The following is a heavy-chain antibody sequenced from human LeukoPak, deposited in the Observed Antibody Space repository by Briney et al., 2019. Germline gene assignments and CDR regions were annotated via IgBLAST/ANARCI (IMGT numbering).Heavy chain of an antibody. Sequence: GGSLRLSCAASGFTFSSYAVSWVRQAPGKGLEGVATISYDGHDEYYADSVKDRFTISRDNSMLYLQMNNVRPEDTGVYFCTKDLREAGSGTYGDAFDLWGQGTLVIVS. D-gene: IGHD3-10*01. CDR1: GFTFSSYA. J-gene: IGHJ3*01. V-gene: IGHV3-30*18. CDR3: TKDLREAGSGTYGDAFDL. CDR2: ISYDGHDE.